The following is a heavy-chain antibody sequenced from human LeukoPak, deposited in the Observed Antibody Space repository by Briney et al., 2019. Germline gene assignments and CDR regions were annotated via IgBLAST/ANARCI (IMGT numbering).Heavy chain of an antibody. D-gene: IGHD5-18*01. V-gene: IGHV4-59*01. J-gene: IGHJ4*01. CDR1: GDSLSDYY. CDR3: ATSGRGYSYGTIDY. Sequence: SSETLSLTCTVSGDSLSDYYWSWLRQTPGKGLEWLGYFFYSGSTNYHPSLKSRVTISGDASKTQFSLRLRSVTAADTAVYYCATSGRGYSYGTIDYWGQGTLVTVSS. CDR2: FFYSGST.